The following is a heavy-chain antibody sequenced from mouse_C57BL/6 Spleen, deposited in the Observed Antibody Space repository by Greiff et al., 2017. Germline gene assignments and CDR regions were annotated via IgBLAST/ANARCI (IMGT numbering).Heavy chain of an antibody. V-gene: IGHV1-80*01. CDR3: ARDYYSNSYGYFDV. D-gene: IGHD2-5*01. Sequence: VQLQQSGAELVKPGASVKISCKASGYAFSSYWMNWVKQRPGKGLEWIGQIYPGDGDTNYNGKFKGKATLTADKSSSTAYMQLSSLTSEDSAVYFCARDYYSNSYGYFDVWGTGTTVTVSS. CDR2: IYPGDGDT. J-gene: IGHJ1*03. CDR1: GYAFSSYW.